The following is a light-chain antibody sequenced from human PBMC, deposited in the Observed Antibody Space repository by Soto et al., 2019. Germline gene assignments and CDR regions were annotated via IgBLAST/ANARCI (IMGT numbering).Light chain of an antibody. CDR3: GSKAGSNKHVV. CDR1: SSDIGHYDY. Sequence: QSALTQPASVSGSPGQSITISCTGTSSDIGHYDYVSWYQQHPGKAPKLLISEVTKRPSGVPDRFSGSKSGNTASLTVSGLQADDEADYYCGSKAGSNKHVVFGGGTKLTVL. V-gene: IGLV2-8*01. CDR2: EVT. J-gene: IGLJ2*01.